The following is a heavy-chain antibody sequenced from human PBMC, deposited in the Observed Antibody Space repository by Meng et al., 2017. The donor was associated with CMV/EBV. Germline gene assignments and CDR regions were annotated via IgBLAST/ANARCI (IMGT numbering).Heavy chain of an antibody. Sequence: SCAISGDSVSSNSAAWNWTRQSPSRGLEWLGRTYYRSKWYNDYAVSVKSRITINPDTSKNQLSLQMNSVTPEDTAVYYCARVYSGYGEYYFDYWGQGTLVTVSS. J-gene: IGHJ4*02. CDR2: TYYRSKWYN. CDR1: GDSVSSNSAA. V-gene: IGHV6-1*01. CDR3: ARVYSGYGEYYFDY. D-gene: IGHD5-12*01.